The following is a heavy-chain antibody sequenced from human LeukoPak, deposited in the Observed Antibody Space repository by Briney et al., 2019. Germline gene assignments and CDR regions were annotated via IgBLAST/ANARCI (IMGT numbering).Heavy chain of an antibody. D-gene: IGHD3-16*02. J-gene: IGHJ3*02. Sequence: PSETLSLTCSVSGGSISSSGYYWNWIRQPPGKGLEWVSVIYSGGNTYYADSVKGRFTFSRDSSKNTLYLQLNSLRAEDTAVYYCARVAFGGVIAGAFDIWGQGTMVTVSS. CDR1: GGSISSSGYY. CDR3: ARVAFGGVIAGAFDI. CDR2: IYSGGNT. V-gene: IGHV3-66*02.